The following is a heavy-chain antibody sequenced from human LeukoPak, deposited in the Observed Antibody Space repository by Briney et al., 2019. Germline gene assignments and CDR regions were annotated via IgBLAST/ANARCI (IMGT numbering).Heavy chain of an antibody. CDR2: ISYTGST. CDR1: GGSISSHY. CDR3: ARGASDRAEYLQH. J-gene: IGHJ1*01. V-gene: IGHV4-59*11. Sequence: SETLSLTCTVSGGSISSHYWAWIRQPPGKGLEWIGYISYTGSTNYNPSLKSRVTISDMSKNQISLKMSSVTAADTAVYYCARGASDRAEYLQHWGQGTLVTVSS.